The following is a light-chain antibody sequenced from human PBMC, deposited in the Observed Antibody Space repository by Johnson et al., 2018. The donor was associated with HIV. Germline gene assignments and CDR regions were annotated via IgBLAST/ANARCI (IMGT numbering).Light chain of an antibody. V-gene: IGLV1-51*02. CDR2: ENN. J-gene: IGLJ1*01. CDR1: SSNIGRNY. CDR3: GTWDSSLSAGGV. Sequence: QSVLTQPPSVSAAPGQKVTISCSGSSSNIGRNYVSWYQQLPGTAPKLLIYENNKRPSGIPDRFSGSKYGTSATLGITGLQTGDEADYYCGTWDSSLSAGGVFGTGTEVTVL.